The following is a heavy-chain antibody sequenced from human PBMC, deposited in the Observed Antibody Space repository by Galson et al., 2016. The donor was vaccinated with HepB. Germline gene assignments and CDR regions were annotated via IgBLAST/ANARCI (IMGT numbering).Heavy chain of an antibody. V-gene: IGHV2-5*02. CDR1: GFSLSTDGVS. J-gene: IGHJ4*02. Sequence: PALVKPTQTLMLTCTFSGFSLSTDGVSVGWIRQPPGKALEWLALIYWDDDKRYSPSLESRLTITKDTSKNHVVLTMTNMNPVDTATYYCAHQSYDYVWGSYRYNYFDFWGQGAVVTVSS. D-gene: IGHD3-16*02. CDR3: AHQSYDYVWGSYRYNYFDF. CDR2: IYWDDDK.